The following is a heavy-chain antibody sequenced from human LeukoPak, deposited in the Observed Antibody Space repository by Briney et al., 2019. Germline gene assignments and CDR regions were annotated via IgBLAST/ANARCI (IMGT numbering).Heavy chain of an antibody. CDR3: AGTLIAVAGTKGDYYYGMDV. CDR1: GYTFTSYD. V-gene: IGHV1-8*01. CDR2: MNPNSGNT. Sequence: ASVKVSCKASGYTFTSYDINWVRQAAGQGLEWMGWMNPNSGNTGYAQKFQGRVTITADKSTSTAYMELSSLRSEDTAVYYCAGTLIAVAGTKGDYYYGMDVWGQGTTVTVSS. J-gene: IGHJ6*02. D-gene: IGHD6-19*01.